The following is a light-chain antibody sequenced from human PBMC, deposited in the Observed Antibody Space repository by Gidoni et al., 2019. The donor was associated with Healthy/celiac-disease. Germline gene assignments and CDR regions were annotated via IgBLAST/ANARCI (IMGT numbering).Light chain of an antibody. J-gene: IGKJ2*01. Sequence: IVMTPSPATLSVSPGERATLSCRASQSVSSNLAWYQQKPGQAPRLLIYGASTRATGIPARFSGSGSGTEVTLTISSLQSEDFAVYYCQKYNNWPMYTFGQGTKVEIK. V-gene: IGKV3-15*01. CDR1: QSVSSN. CDR3: QKYNNWPMYT. CDR2: GAS.